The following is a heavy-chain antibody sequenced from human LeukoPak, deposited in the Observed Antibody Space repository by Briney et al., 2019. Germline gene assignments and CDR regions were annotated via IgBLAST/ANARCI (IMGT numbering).Heavy chain of an antibody. CDR3: GRRGSGLNWFDP. Sequence: SETLSLTCTVSGNSITSGDYYWGWIRQPPGKGLEWIASIYHSGKTYYSPSLRSRVTISVDTSKNQFSLELNSVTAADTAVYYCGRRGSGLNWFDPWGQGTLVTVSS. CDR2: IYHSGKT. V-gene: IGHV4-39*07. D-gene: IGHD6-19*01. J-gene: IGHJ5*02. CDR1: GNSITSGDYY.